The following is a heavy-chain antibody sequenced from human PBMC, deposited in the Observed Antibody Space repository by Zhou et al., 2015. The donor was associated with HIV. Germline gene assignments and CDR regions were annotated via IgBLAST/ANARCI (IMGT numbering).Heavy chain of an antibody. V-gene: IGHV3-30*02. D-gene: IGHD5-12*01. J-gene: IGHJ4*02. CDR2: IRYDGSNK. CDR3: ANRMDIVARGGY. Sequence: VQLVGVWGRLVSLGGSLRLSCAASGFTFSSYGMHWVRQAPGKGLEWVAFIRYDGSNKYYADSVKGRFTISRDNSKNTLYLQMNSLRAEDTAVYYCANRMDIVARGGYWGQGTLVTVSS. CDR1: GFTFSSYG.